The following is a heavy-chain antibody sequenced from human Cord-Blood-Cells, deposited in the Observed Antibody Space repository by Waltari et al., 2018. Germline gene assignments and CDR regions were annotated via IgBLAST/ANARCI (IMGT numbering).Heavy chain of an antibody. J-gene: IGHJ4*02. CDR3: ARHADGYCSGGSCYYFDY. D-gene: IGHD2-15*01. CDR1: GGSISSSSYY. CDR2: IYYSGST. Sequence: QLQLQESGPGLVKPSETLSLTCTVSGGSISSSSYYWGWFRQPPGKGLEWIGSIYYSGSTYYNPSLKSRVTISVDTSKNQFSLKLSSVTAADTAVYYCARHADGYCSGGSCYYFDYWGQGTLVTVSS. V-gene: IGHV4-39*01.